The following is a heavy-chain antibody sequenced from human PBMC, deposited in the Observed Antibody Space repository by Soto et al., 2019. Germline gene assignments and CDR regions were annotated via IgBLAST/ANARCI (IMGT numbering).Heavy chain of an antibody. J-gene: IGHJ6*02. D-gene: IGHD5-12*01. V-gene: IGHV3-30*18. CDR2: ISYDGSNK. Sequence: GGSLRLSCAASGFTFSSYGMHWVRQAPGKGLEWVAVISYDGSNKYYADSVKGRFTISRDNSKNTLYLQMNSLRAEDTAVYYCAKSTSGYADRDYYYGMDVWGQGTTVTVSS. CDR3: AKSTSGYADRDYYYGMDV. CDR1: GFTFSSYG.